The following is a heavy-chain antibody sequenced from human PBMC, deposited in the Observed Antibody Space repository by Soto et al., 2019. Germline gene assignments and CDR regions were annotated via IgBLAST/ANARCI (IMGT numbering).Heavy chain of an antibody. J-gene: IGHJ6*02. V-gene: IGHV4-34*01. CDR3: ARFQGLFYYYYGMDV. CDR1: GGSFSGYY. Sequence: QVQLQQWGAGLLKPSETLSLTCAVYGGSFSGYYWSWIRQPPGKGLEWIGEINHSGSTNYNPSLKSRVTTSVDTSKNQFSLKLSSVTAADTAVYYCARFQGLFYYYYGMDVWGQGTTVTVSS. CDR2: INHSGST.